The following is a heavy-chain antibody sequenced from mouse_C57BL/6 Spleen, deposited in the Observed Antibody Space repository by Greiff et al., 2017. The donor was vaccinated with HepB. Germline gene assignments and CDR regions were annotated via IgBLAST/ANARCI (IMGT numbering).Heavy chain of an antibody. Sequence: QVQLKQSGAELVKPGASVKLSCKASGYTFTSYWMQWVKQRPGQGLEWIGEIDPSDSYTNYNQKFKGKATLTVDTSSSTAYMQLSSLTSEDSAVYYCARREGYFDYWGQGTTLTVSS. V-gene: IGHV1-50*01. CDR2: IDPSDSYT. J-gene: IGHJ2*01. CDR3: ARREGYFDY. CDR1: GYTFTSYW.